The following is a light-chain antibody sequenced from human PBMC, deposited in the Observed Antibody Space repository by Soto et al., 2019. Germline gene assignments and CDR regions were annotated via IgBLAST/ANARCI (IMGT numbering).Light chain of an antibody. CDR3: HQYGLSPPYT. CDR1: QGISNY. J-gene: IGKJ3*01. CDR2: GAS. Sequence: TQSPSSLSASVGDRVTITCRASQGISNYLAWYQQKPGQAPRLLIYGASTRATGIPDRFSGSGSGTDFTLTISRLEPEDFAVYYCHQYGLSPPYTFGPGTKVDIK. V-gene: IGKV3-20*01.